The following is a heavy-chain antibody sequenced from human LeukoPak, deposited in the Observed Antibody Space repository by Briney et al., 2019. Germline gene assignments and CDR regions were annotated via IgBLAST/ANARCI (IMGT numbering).Heavy chain of an antibody. J-gene: IGHJ4*02. CDR3: ASIPGGGQGYYFDY. Sequence: SETLSLTCTVSGYSISSGYYWGWIRQPPGKGLEWIGSIYHSGSTYYNPSLKSGVTISVDTSKNQFSLKLSSVTAADTAVYYCASIPGGGQGYYFDYWGQGTLVTVSS. CDR2: IYHSGST. D-gene: IGHD2-15*01. V-gene: IGHV4-38-2*02. CDR1: GYSISSGYY.